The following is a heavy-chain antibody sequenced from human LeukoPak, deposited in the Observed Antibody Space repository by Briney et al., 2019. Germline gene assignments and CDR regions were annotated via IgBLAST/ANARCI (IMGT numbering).Heavy chain of an antibody. V-gene: IGHV4-59*08. CDR3: ARRRLGSGIQGSLDAFDI. CDR2: IYYSGST. J-gene: IGHJ3*02. CDR1: GGSISSYY. Sequence: SETLSLTCTVSGGSISSYYWSWIRQPPGKGLEWIGYIYYSGSTNYNPSLKSRVTISVDTSKNQFSLKLSSVTAADTAVYYCARRRLGSGIQGSLDAFDIWGQGTMVTVSS. D-gene: IGHD2-15*01.